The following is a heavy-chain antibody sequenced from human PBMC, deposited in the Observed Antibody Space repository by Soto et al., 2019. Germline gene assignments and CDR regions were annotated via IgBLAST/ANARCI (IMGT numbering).Heavy chain of an antibody. CDR3: AHFVVAGLGYYFDY. CDR2: IYWDDDK. Sequence: QITLKESGPTLVKPTQPLTLTCTFSGFSLSSTRMAVGWIRQPPGKALEWLALIYWDDDKRYSPFLKSRLTIPKDTSKDQVVLTLSHMDPVDTARYYCAHFVVAGLGYYFDYWGQGTLVTVSS. CDR1: GFSLSSTRMA. D-gene: IGHD6-19*01. J-gene: IGHJ4*02. V-gene: IGHV2-5*02.